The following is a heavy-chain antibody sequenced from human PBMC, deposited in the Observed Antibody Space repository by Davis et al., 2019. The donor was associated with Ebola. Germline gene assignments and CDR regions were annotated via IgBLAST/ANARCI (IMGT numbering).Heavy chain of an antibody. CDR2: ISYDGSNK. CDR3: ARDWAGLDV. Sequence: PGGSLRLSCAASGFTFSSYAMHWVRQAPGKGLEWVAVISYDGSNKYYADSVKGRFTSSRDNAKNSVYLQMNSLRAEDTAVYYCARDWAGLDVWGKGTTVTVSS. CDR1: GFTFSSYA. J-gene: IGHJ6*04. V-gene: IGHV3-30*04. D-gene: IGHD3-16*01.